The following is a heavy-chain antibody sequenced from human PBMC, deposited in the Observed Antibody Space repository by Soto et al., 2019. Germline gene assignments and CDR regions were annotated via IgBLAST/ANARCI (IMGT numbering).Heavy chain of an antibody. J-gene: IGHJ5*02. V-gene: IGHV1-46*01. CDR1: GYTFTSYY. CDR3: ARGGGGYQPPGWFAP. Sequence: HVQLVQSGAEVEKPGASVKVSCNASGYTFTSYYMHWVRQAPVQGLEWIGIINPSGGSTSYAQKSHGRVKMTRNISTRTVYMGMSSLRSEDTAVYYCARGGGGYQPPGWFAPWGQGNIVTVSS. CDR2: INPSGGST. D-gene: IGHD2-2*01.